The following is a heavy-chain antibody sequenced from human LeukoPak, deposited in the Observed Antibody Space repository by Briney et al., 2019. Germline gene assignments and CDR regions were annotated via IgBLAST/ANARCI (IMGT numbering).Heavy chain of an antibody. D-gene: IGHD1-26*01. CDR2: IYYSGST. V-gene: IGHV4-30-4*01. CDR1: GGSISSGDYY. CDR3: ARGLSGSSCLDI. J-gene: IGHJ3*02. Sequence: PSETLSLTCTVSGGSISSGDYYWSWIRQPPGKGLEWIGYIYYSGSTYYNPSLKSQVTISVDTSKNQFSLKLSSVTAADTAVYYCARGLSGSSCLDIWGQGTMVTVSS.